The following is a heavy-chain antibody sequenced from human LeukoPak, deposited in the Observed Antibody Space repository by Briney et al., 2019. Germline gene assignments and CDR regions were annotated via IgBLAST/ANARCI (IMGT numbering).Heavy chain of an antibody. CDR2: INPNSGGT. J-gene: IGHJ4*02. Sequence: ASVKVSCKASGYAFTGHFMHWVRQPPGQGLEWMGWINPNSGGTNYAQRFQGRVTMTRDTSISTVYMELSSLRSDDTAVYYCATLDYADYVFFCWGQGTLVTVSS. CDR3: ATLDYADYVFFC. V-gene: IGHV1-2*02. D-gene: IGHD4-17*01. CDR1: GYAFTGHF.